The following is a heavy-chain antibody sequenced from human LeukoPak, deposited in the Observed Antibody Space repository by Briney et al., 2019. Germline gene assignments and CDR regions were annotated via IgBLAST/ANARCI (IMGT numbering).Heavy chain of an antibody. D-gene: IGHD5-12*01. CDR2: INYSGRT. CDR3: ASVNSGYDYAVDY. CDR1: GGSVSSGSYY. J-gene: IGHJ4*02. Sequence: NPSETLSLTCTVSGGSVSSGSYYWNWIRQPPGKGLEWIGSINYSGRTSYNPSLRSRVTISVDTSKNQFSLRLSSVTAADTAVFYCASVNSGYDYAVDYWGRGTLVTVSS. V-gene: IGHV4-39*01.